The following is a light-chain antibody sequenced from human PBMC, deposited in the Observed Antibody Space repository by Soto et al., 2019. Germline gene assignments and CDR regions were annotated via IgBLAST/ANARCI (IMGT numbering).Light chain of an antibody. Sequence: QSALTQPPSASGSPGQAVTISCTGTSRDVGGYNYVSWYQQHPGKAPKVMMYEVSKRPSGVPDRFSGSKSGNTASLAVSGLQSEDEADYYCGSYGGTNSLKVFGGGTKLTVL. V-gene: IGLV2-8*01. CDR3: GSYGGTNSLKV. CDR1: SRDVGGYNY. J-gene: IGLJ2*01. CDR2: EVS.